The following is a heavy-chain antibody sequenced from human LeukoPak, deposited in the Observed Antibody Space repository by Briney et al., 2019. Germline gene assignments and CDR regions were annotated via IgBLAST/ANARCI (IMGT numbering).Heavy chain of an antibody. J-gene: IGHJ4*02. CDR3: ARGSVVYSSKLDPFDY. D-gene: IGHD6-13*01. CDR2: INPNSGDT. V-gene: IGHV1-2*02. Sequence: GATVKVSCKASGYTFTSYGISWVRQAPGQGLEWMGWINPNSGDTFYAQKFQGRVTMTRDTSISTAYMELSRLRSDDTAVYYCARGSVVYSSKLDPFDYWGQGTLVTVSS. CDR1: GYTFTSYG.